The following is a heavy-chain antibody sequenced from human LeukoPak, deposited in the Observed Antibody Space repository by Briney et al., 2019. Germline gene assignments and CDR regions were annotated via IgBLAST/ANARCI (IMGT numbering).Heavy chain of an antibody. Sequence: PSETLSLTCTVSGGSISSGGYYWSWIRQPPGKGLEWIGYIYHSGSTYYNPSLKSRVTISVDRSKNQFSLKLSSVTAADTAVYYCARRGNPDAFDIWGQGTMVTVSS. CDR3: ARRGNPDAFDI. V-gene: IGHV4-30-2*01. CDR2: IYHSGST. J-gene: IGHJ3*02. CDR1: GGSISSGGYY. D-gene: IGHD1-14*01.